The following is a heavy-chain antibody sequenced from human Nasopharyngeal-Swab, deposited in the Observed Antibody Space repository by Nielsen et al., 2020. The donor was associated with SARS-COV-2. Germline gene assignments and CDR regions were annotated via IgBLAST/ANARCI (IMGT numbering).Heavy chain of an antibody. Sequence: WIRQPPGKGLKWVSGISAGGGSSFYADSVKGRFTISRDNAKNSLYLQMNSLRAEDTAVYYCARDPSQLWFLFDYWGQGTLVTVSS. CDR3: ARDPSQLWFLFDY. J-gene: IGHJ4*02. D-gene: IGHD5-18*01. V-gene: IGHV3-11*04. CDR2: ISAGGGSS.